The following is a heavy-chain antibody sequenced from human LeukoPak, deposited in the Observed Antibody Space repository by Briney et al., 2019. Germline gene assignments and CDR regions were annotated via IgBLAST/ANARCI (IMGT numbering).Heavy chain of an antibody. J-gene: IGHJ4*02. D-gene: IGHD3-9*01. CDR1: GGSISSSSYY. Sequence: SETLSLTYTVSGGSISSSSYYWGWIRQPPGKGLEWIGEINHSGSTNYNPSLKSRVTISVDTSKNQFSLKLSSVTAADTAVYYCAREGRELRYFDWSYYFDYWGQGTLVTVSS. V-gene: IGHV4-39*07. CDR3: AREGRELRYFDWSYYFDY. CDR2: INHSGST.